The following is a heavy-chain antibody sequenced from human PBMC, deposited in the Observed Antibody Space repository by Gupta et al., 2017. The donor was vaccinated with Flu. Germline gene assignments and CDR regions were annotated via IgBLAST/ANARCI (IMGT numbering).Heavy chain of an antibody. CDR3: APHWGHIRVDSYAP. J-gene: IGHJ5*02. V-gene: IGHV3-23*01. Sequence: SDYAMSWVRQAPGKGPEWVSSISYRSGSTSYADSVKGRFTISRDNSRSTLYLQMNSLRAEDTAVYYCAPHWGHIRVDSYAPWGPGTLVTVSS. CDR2: ISYRSGST. CDR1: SDYA. D-gene: IGHD3-16*01.